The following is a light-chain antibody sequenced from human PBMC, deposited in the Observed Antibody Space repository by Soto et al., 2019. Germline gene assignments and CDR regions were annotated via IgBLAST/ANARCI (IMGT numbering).Light chain of an antibody. Sequence: EFVLTRSPGTWSLSPGERPTLSCRASQDVLTNLAWYQQKPGQSPRLLIYRASSRATGIPDRFSGSGSGTDFTLTISSLQSEDFATYYCQQYKSFWTFGQGTKVDIK. CDR2: RAS. CDR1: QDVLTN. J-gene: IGKJ1*01. V-gene: IGKV3D-15*01. CDR3: QQYKSFWT.